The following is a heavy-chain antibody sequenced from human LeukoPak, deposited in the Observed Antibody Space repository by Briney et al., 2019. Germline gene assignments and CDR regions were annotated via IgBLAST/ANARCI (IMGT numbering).Heavy chain of an antibody. V-gene: IGHV1-46*01. CDR1: GYTFTSYY. CDR3: ATTGYSSTTLTY. Sequence: AASVKVSCKASGYTFTSYYMHWVRQAPGQGLEWMGIINPSGGSTSYAQKFQGRVTMTRDMSTCTVYMELSSLRSEDTAVYYCATTGYSSTTLTYWGQGTLVTVSS. D-gene: IGHD6-13*01. J-gene: IGHJ4*02. CDR2: INPSGGST.